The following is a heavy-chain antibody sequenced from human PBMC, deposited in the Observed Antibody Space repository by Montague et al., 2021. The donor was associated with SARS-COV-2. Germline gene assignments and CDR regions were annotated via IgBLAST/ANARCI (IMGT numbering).Heavy chain of an antibody. D-gene: IGHD3/OR15-3a*01. J-gene: IGHJ4*02. Sequence: SETLSLTCVVYDASLSSSTWWSWVRQSPGKGLEWVGETYVSGFTHYNPXVKSRVTISLDDSRSQFSLRLTSVTAADTAVYFCARGGLGNRGFDYWGQGALVTVSS. CDR3: ARGGLGNRGFDY. CDR2: TYVSGFT. CDR1: DASLSSSTW. V-gene: IGHV4-4*02.